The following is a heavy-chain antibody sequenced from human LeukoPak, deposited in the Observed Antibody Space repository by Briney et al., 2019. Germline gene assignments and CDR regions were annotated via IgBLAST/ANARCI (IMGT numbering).Heavy chain of an antibody. D-gene: IGHD6-19*01. V-gene: IGHV3-7*01. CDR1: GFTFSSYW. CDR3: TAGLGH. J-gene: IGHJ4*02. CDR2: IKPDGTDK. Sequence: GGSLRLSCAASGFTFSSYWMAWIRQAPGKGLQWVGNIKPDGTDKYYVDSVKGRFTTSRDNARNSFSLQMNSLRPEDTAVYFCTAGLGHWGQGSLVTVSS.